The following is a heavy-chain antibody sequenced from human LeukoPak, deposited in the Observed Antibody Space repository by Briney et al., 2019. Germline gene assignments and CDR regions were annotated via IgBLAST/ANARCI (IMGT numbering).Heavy chain of an antibody. CDR2: IFGGGKT. CDR3: AKGYSYGPSKYYFDY. J-gene: IGHJ4*02. CDR1: GFPVSSNH. V-gene: IGHV3-53*01. Sequence: SGGSLRLSCAVSGFPVSSNHMGWVRQAPGKGLEWVSVIFGGGKTSYAGSVQGRVTLSRDNSKNTLYLQMNSLRAEDTAVYYCAKGYSYGPSKYYFDYWGQGTLVTVSS. D-gene: IGHD5-18*01.